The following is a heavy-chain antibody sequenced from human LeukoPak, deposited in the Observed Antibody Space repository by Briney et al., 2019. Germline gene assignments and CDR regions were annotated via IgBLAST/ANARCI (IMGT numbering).Heavy chain of an antibody. J-gene: IGHJ5*02. Sequence: GGSLRLSCSTSGFIFSTYWMTWVRQAPGKGLEWVANIKQDGSEKYYVDSVKGRFTISRDNAKKSLYLQMNSLRAEDTAVYFCARDMIGLQSWGQGTLVTVSS. CDR2: IKQDGSEK. V-gene: IGHV3-7*01. CDR1: GFIFSTYW. CDR3: ARDMIGLQS. D-gene: IGHD3-16*01.